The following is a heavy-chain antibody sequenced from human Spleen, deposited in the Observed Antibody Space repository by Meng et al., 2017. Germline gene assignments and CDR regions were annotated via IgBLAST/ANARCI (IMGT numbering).Heavy chain of an antibody. V-gene: IGHV3-48*03. CDR1: GFNFNTYE. Sequence: GGSLRLSCAASGFNFNTYEMIWVRQAPGKGLEWVSYISESGSSIYYADSVQGRFTISRDNAKNSLYLQMNSLRAEDTAVYYCARDRMVRGVIKTPFDYWGQGTLVTVSS. CDR3: ARDRMVRGVIKTPFDY. D-gene: IGHD3-10*01. CDR2: ISESGSSI. J-gene: IGHJ4*02.